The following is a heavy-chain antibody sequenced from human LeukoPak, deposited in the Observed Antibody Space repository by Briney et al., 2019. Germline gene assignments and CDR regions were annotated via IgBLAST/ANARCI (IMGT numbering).Heavy chain of an antibody. V-gene: IGHV3-23*01. Sequence: QPGGSLRLSCAASGFTFSSYAMSWVRQAPGKGLEWVSAISGSGGSTYYADSVKGRFTISRDNSENTLYLQMNSLRAEDTAVYYCAKVPERITMIVVARWCYFDYWGQGTLVTVSS. D-gene: IGHD3-22*01. CDR3: AKVPERITMIVVARWCYFDY. J-gene: IGHJ4*02. CDR2: ISGSGGST. CDR1: GFTFSSYA.